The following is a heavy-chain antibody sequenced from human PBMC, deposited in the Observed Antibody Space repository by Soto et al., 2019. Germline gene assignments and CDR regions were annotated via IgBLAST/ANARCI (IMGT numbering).Heavy chain of an antibody. J-gene: IGHJ4*02. CDR3: ARTFYNHVWGSSRHYFDY. CDR1: GFTFNDYY. Sequence: PGGSLRLSCAASGFTFNDYYITWIRQAPGKGLEWISYISSSGSTIYYADSVKGRFTISRDNAKKSLYLQMNSLRADDTAVYYCARTFYNHVWGSSRHYFDYWGPGTLVTVSS. V-gene: IGHV3-11*01. CDR2: ISSSGSTI. D-gene: IGHD3-16*02.